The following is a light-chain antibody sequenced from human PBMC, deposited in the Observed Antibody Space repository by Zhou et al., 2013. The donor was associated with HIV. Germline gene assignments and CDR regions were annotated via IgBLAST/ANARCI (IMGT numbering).Light chain of an antibody. CDR1: SSDVGGYNY. CDR3: GSYAGSSIWI. CDR2: EVS. J-gene: IGLJ2*01. V-gene: IGLV2-8*01. Sequence: QSALTQPPSASGSPGQSVTISCTGTSSDVGGYNYVSWYQQHPGKAPELIIYEVSKRPSGVPDRFSGSKSGNTASLTVSGLQAEDESDYYCGSYAGSSIWIFGGGTKLTVL.